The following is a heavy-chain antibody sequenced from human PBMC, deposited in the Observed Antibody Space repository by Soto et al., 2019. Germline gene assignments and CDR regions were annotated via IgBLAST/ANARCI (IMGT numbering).Heavy chain of an antibody. Sequence: SGPTLVNPTQTLALTCTFSGFSLSTTGMCVSWIRQPPGKALEWLALIGWDGDKYYSTSLKTRLTVSKDASKNQVVLTMANMDPVDTATYYCARRAAYSSSYFFDYWGQGTLVTVSS. CDR1: GFSLSTTGMC. J-gene: IGHJ4*02. D-gene: IGHD6-6*01. CDR2: IGWDGDK. CDR3: ARRAAYSSSYFFDY. V-gene: IGHV2-70*01.